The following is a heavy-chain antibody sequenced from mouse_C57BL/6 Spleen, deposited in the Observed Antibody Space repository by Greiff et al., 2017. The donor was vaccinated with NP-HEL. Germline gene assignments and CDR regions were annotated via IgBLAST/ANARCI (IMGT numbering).Heavy chain of an antibody. D-gene: IGHD1-1*01. CDR3: ARPLYYGSSSHFDY. J-gene: IGHJ2*01. CDR1: GYAFSSYW. Sequence: VQLQQSGAELVKPGASVKISCKASGYAFSSYWMNWVKQRPGKGLEWIGQIYPGDGDTNYNGKFKGKATLTADKSSSTAYRQLSSLTSEDSAVYFCARPLYYGSSSHFDYWGQGTTLTVSS. CDR2: IYPGDGDT. V-gene: IGHV1-80*01.